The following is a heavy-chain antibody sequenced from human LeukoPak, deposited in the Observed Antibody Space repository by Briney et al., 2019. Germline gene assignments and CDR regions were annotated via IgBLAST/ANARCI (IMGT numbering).Heavy chain of an antibody. Sequence: PSETLSLTCAVSGYSISSGYYWGWIRQPPGKGLEWIGSIYHSGSTYYNPSLKSRVTISADTSKNQFSLKLSSVTAADTAVYYCARSPGGFDFWSGNSFDPWGQGTLVTVSS. CDR1: GYSISSGYY. CDR2: IYHSGST. V-gene: IGHV4-38-2*01. CDR3: ARSPGGFDFWSGNSFDP. J-gene: IGHJ5*02. D-gene: IGHD3-3*01.